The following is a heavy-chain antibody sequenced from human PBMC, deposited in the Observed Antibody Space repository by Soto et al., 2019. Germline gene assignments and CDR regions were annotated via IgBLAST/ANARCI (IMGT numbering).Heavy chain of an antibody. Sequence: QITLKESGPTLVKPTQTLTLTCTFSGFSLSSTRMAVGWIRQPPGKALEWLALIYWDDDKRYSQFLKSRLTITKATSKNQVVLTMSTMDPVDTARYYCAHIVVAGLGYYFDYWGQGTLVTVSS. V-gene: IGHV2-5*02. CDR2: IYWDDDK. CDR1: GFSLSSTRMA. J-gene: IGHJ4*02. CDR3: AHIVVAGLGYYFDY. D-gene: IGHD6-19*01.